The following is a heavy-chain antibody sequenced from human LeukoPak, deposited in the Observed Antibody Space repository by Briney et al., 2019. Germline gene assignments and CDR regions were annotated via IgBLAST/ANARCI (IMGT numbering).Heavy chain of an antibody. Sequence: GGPLRLSCAASGFTFSAYYMTWIRQAPGKGLEWVSYISSSGSTIYYADSVKGRCTISRDNAKDSLYLQMNSLRAEDMAVYYCSRDAYDYDSSGYYPDWGQGTLVTVSS. CDR2: ISSSGSTI. V-gene: IGHV3-11*01. CDR1: GFTFSAYY. J-gene: IGHJ4*02. D-gene: IGHD3-22*01. CDR3: SRDAYDYDSSGYYPD.